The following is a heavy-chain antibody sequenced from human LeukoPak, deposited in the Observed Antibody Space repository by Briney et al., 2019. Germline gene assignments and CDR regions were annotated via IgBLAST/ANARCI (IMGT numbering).Heavy chain of an antibody. CDR2: IWYDGSNQ. CDR3: ARGGEQYLSSGMDV. J-gene: IGHJ6*02. Sequence: GGSLRLSCEASGFTFSRYGMHWVRQAPGKGLEWVAVIWYDGSNQYYADSVKGRFTISRDNSKNTLYLQMNSLRADDTAVYYCARGGEQYLSSGMDVWGQGTTVTVSS. V-gene: IGHV3-33*01. D-gene: IGHD2-2*01. CDR1: GFTFSRYG.